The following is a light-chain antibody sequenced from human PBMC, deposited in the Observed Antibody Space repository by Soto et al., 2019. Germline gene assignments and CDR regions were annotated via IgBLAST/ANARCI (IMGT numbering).Light chain of an antibody. CDR2: GAS. J-gene: IGKJ2*01. Sequence: EIVMTQSPDTLSVSPGERATLSCRASQSISSKLAWSQHKPGQAPRLLIYGASTRATGIPARFSGSGSGTEFTLTISSLQSADVAVYFCQQYPDSSPYTCGQGTKVEIK. CDR3: QQYPDSSPYT. V-gene: IGKV3-15*01. CDR1: QSISSK.